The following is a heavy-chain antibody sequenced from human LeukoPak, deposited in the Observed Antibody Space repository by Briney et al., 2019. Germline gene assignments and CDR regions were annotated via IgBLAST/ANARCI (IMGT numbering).Heavy chain of an antibody. V-gene: IGHV3-74*01. CDR3: ARSREPGRDGDY. J-gene: IGHJ4*02. CDR2: ISSDGTSP. Sequence: GGSLRLSCAASGFTFSSYWMHWVRQAPGKGLVWVSRISSDGTSPSYADSVKGRFTLSRDNAKNTVYLQMNSLRAEDTAVYYCARSREPGRDGDYWGQGTLVTVSS. D-gene: IGHD5-24*01. CDR1: GFTFSSYW.